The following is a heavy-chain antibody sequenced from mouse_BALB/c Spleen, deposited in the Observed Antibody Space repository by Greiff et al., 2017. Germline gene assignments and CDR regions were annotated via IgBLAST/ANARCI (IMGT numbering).Heavy chain of an antibody. V-gene: IGHV5-17*02. J-gene: IGHJ1*01. CDR3: ARPTATDWYFDV. D-gene: IGHD1-2*01. CDR2: ISSGSSTI. Sequence: EVQGVESGGGLVQPGGSRKLSCAASGFTFSSFGMHWVRQAPEKGLEWVAYISSGSSTIYYADTVKGRFTISRDNPKNTLFLQMTSLRSEDTAMYYCARPTATDWYFDVWGAGTTVTVSS. CDR1: GFTFSSFG.